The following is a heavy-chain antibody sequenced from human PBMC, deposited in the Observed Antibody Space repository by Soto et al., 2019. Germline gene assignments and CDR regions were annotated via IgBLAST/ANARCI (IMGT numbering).Heavy chain of an antibody. CDR3: ARVRVRFLEWLGSEG. D-gene: IGHD3-3*01. CDR2: ILPIFGTA. CDR1: GGTFSSYA. V-gene: IGHV1-69*12. Sequence: QVQLVQSGAEVKKPGSSVKVSCKASGGTFSSYAFSWVRQAPGQGLAWMGGILPIFGTANYAQKFQGRVTITADESTSTAYMELSSLRSEDTAVYYCARVRVRFLEWLGSEGWGQGTLVTVSS. J-gene: IGHJ4*02.